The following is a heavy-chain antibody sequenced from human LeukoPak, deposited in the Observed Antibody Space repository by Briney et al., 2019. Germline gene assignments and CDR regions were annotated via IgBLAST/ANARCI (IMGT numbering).Heavy chain of an antibody. D-gene: IGHD2-2*01. CDR2: ISYDGSNK. J-gene: IGHJ4*02. CDR1: GFTFSSYG. Sequence: GGSLRLSCAASGFTFSSYGMHWVRQAPGKGLEWVAVISYDGSNKYYAGSVKGRFTISRDNSKNTLYLQMNSLRAEDTAVYYCANGEDVVVPAATSGYWGQGTLVTVSS. CDR3: ANGEDVVVPAATSGY. V-gene: IGHV3-30*18.